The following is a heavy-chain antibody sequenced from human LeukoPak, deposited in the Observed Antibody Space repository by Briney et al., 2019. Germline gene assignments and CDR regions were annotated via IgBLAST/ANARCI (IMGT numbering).Heavy chain of an antibody. V-gene: IGHV3-11*04. Sequence: GGSLRLSCAASGFTFSDYYMSWIRQAPGKGLEWVSYISSSGSTIYYAESVKGRFTISRDNAKNSLYLQMNSLRAKDTAVYYCARRTTNYSSYYMDVWGKGTTVTVSS. CDR2: ISSSGSTI. CDR3: ARRTTNYSSYYMDV. CDR1: GFTFSDYY. D-gene: IGHD1-1*01. J-gene: IGHJ6*03.